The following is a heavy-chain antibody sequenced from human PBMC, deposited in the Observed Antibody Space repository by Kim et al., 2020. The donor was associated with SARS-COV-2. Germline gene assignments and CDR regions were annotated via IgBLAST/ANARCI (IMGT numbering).Heavy chain of an antibody. Sequence: GGSLRLSCAASGFTFSTYWMTWVRQVPGKGLEWVANIGQDGSRKNYVDSVKGRFTISRDNAKNALYMQMNNLGAEDTAVFYCARTSLYDSGAYVDYWGQGTLVTVSS. V-gene: IGHV3-7*01. CDR3: ARTSLYDSGAYVDY. D-gene: IGHD3-22*01. CDR1: GFTFSTYW. CDR2: IGQDGSRK. J-gene: IGHJ4*02.